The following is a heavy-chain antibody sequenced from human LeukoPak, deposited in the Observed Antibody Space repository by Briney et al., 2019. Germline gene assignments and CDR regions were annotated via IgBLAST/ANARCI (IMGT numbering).Heavy chain of an antibody. J-gene: IGHJ4*02. D-gene: IGHD2-8*01. CDR1: GFTFSSYW. Sequence: GGSLRLSCAASGFTFSSYWMTWVRQAPGKGLEWVAYIKQGGSEKYYVDSVKGRFTISRDNAENSLYLEVNSLRVEDTAVYYCARVMNGGAFEYWGQGTLVTVSS. CDR3: ARVMNGGAFEY. V-gene: IGHV3-7*04. CDR2: IKQGGSEK.